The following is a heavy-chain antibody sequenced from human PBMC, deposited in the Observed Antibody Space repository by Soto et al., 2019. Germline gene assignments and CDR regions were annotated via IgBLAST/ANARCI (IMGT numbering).Heavy chain of an antibody. D-gene: IGHD3-3*01. CDR3: ERDLFGITIFGFWDGMDV. J-gene: IGHJ6*02. Sequence: QVQLVQSGAEVKKPGSSVKVSCKASGGTFSSYAISWVRQAPGQGLEWMGGIIPIFGTANYAQKFQGRVKITADESTSTAYMELSSLRSEDTAVYYCERDLFGITIFGFWDGMDVWGQGTTVTVSS. CDR1: GGTFSSYA. CDR2: IIPIFGTA. V-gene: IGHV1-69*01.